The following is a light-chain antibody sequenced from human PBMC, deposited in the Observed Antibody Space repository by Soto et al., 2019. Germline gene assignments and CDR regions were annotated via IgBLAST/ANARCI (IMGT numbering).Light chain of an antibody. V-gene: IGKV3-20*01. CDR2: GAS. J-gene: IGKJ5*01. Sequence: ENFLTRSPGTLSLSPGEGATLSCRASRGVSANYLAWYQQKPGQAPTLLIYGASIRAAGIPDRFSGSGSGTDFTLTISRLEPEDFAVYYCQQYGSSITFGQGTRLEI. CDR3: QQYGSSIT. CDR1: RGVSANY.